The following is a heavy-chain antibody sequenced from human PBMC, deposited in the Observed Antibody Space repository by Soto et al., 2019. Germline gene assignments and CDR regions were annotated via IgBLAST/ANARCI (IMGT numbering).Heavy chain of an antibody. V-gene: IGHV3-53*04. CDR2: IYSGGST. D-gene: IGHD4-17*01. CDR3: ARAGVSLDYGDYSGGREYAFDI. J-gene: IGHJ3*02. CDR1: GFTVSSNY. Sequence: EVQLVESGGGLVQPGGSLRLSCAASGFTVSSNYMSWVRQAPGKGLEWVSVIYSGGSTYYADSVKGRFTISRHNSKNTLYLQMNSLRAEDTAVYYCARAGVSLDYGDYSGGREYAFDIWGQGTMVTVSS.